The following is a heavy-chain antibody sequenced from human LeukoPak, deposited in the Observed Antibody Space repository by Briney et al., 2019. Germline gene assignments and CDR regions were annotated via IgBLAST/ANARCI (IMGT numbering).Heavy chain of an antibody. Sequence: GGSLRLSCAASGFSVVSYYMTWVRQAPGKGLERVSVIYSGGAAFYTDSVKGRFTISRDGSKKTVYLQMNSLRAEDTAVYYCARGNSPMVGRYYLELWGQGTLVTVSS. CDR2: IYSGGAA. V-gene: IGHV3-53*01. J-gene: IGHJ4*02. CDR3: ARGNSPMVGRYYLEL. D-gene: IGHD4/OR15-4a*01. CDR1: GFSVVSYY.